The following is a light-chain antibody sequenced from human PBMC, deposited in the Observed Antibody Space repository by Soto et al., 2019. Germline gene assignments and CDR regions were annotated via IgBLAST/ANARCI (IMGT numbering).Light chain of an antibody. CDR3: QQRSNWPLT. Sequence: EIVMTQSPATLSVSPGERATLSCRASQSVSSNHLAWYQQKPGQAPRLLIYGGSSRATGIPARFSGSGSGTDFTLTISSLEPEDFAVYYCQQRSNWPLTFGGGTKVDIK. V-gene: IGKV3-11*01. J-gene: IGKJ4*01. CDR2: GGS. CDR1: QSVSSN.